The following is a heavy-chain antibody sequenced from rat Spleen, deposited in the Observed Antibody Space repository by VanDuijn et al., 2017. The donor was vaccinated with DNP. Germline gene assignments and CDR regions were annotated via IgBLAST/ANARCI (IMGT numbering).Heavy chain of an antibody. D-gene: IGHD4-4*01. CDR2: INSAGST. V-gene: IGHV3-3*01. J-gene: IGHJ2*01. Sequence: EVQLQESGPGLVRPSQSLSLTCSVTGYSITSNFRWSWIRKFPGNKLEWMGYINSAGSTDYNPSLKSRISITRDTSKNQFFLEVNSITTEDTGIYYCAVQLGVFDYWGQGVMVTVSS. CDR1: GYSITSNFR. CDR3: AVQLGVFDY.